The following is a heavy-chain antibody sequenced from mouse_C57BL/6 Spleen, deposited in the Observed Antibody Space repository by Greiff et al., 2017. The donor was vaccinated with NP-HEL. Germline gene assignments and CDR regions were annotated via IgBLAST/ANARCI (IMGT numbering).Heavy chain of an antibody. CDR1: GFTFSDYG. D-gene: IGHD1-1*01. V-gene: IGHV5-17*01. CDR2: ISSGSSTI. CDR3: ARQEKVVAPYFDY. J-gene: IGHJ2*01. Sequence: EVMLVESGGGLVKPGGSLKRSCAAPGFTFSDYGMHWVRQAPEKGLEWVAYISSGSSTIYYAVTVKGRFTISRDNPTNTLFLQMTRLRSENTALYYCARQEKVVAPYFDYWGQGTTLTVSS.